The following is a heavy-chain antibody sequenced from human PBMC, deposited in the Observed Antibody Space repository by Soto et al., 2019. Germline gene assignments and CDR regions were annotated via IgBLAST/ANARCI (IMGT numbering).Heavy chain of an antibody. CDR2: IKSKTDGGTT. V-gene: IGHV3-15*07. CDR1: GFTFSNAW. Sequence: EVQLVESGGGLVKPGGSLRLSCAASGFTFSNAWMNWVRQAPGKGLEWVGRIKSKTDGGTTDYAAPVKGRFTISRDDSKNTLYLQMNSRKTEDTAVYYCTTHRGEYDFWSCYYGAFLGWGQGTLVTVSS. CDR3: TTHRGEYDFWSCYYGAFLG. D-gene: IGHD3-3*01. J-gene: IGHJ4*02.